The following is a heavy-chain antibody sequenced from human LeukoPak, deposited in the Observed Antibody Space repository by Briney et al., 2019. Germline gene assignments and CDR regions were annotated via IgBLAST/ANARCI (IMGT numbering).Heavy chain of an antibody. D-gene: IGHD3-10*01. V-gene: IGHV1-2*02. CDR3: ARTLWFGELSNWFDP. Sequence: ASVKVSCKASGYTFTGYYMHWVRQAPGQGLEWMGWINPNSCGTNYAQKFQGRVTMTRDTSISTAYMELSRLRSDDTAVYYCARTLWFGELSNWFDPWGQGTLVTVSS. CDR2: INPNSCGT. CDR1: GYTFTGYY. J-gene: IGHJ5*02.